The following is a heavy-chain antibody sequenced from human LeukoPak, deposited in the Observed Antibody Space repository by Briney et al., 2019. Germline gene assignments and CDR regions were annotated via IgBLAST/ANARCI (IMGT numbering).Heavy chain of an antibody. CDR3: AATNYYESGGYFQPVDY. CDR1: GGSITGYY. D-gene: IGHD3-22*01. V-gene: IGHV4-4*07. CDR2: MYTSGST. J-gene: IGHJ4*02. Sequence: SETLSLTCTVSGGSITGYYWSWIRQPAGKGLEWIGRMYTSGSTDYNPSLKSRVTISVDTSKNQFSLKLSSVTAADTAIYYCAATNYYESGGYFQPVDYWGQGTLVTVSS.